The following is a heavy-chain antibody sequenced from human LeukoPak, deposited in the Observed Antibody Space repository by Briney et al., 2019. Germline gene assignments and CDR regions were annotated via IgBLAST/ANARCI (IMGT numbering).Heavy chain of an antibody. CDR2: ISSSGSTI. Sequence: GGSLRLSCAASGFTFSSYEMNWVRQAPGKGLEWVSYISSSGSTIYYADSVKGRFTISRDNAKNSLYLQMNSLRAEDTAVYYCARDPPPYGSGSYYNVDYWGQGTLVTVSS. CDR1: GFTFSSYE. V-gene: IGHV3-48*03. J-gene: IGHJ4*02. D-gene: IGHD3-10*01. CDR3: ARDPPPYGSGSYYNVDY.